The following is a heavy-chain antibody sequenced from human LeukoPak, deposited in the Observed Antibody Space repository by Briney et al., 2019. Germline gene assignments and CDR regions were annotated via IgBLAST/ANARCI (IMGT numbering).Heavy chain of an antibody. CDR3: AREKGSSNYDS. V-gene: IGHV3-74*03. Sequence: GGSLRLSCAASGFTFNGYWIHWVRQVPGKGLVWVSRINGGGSSTAYADSAKGRFTISRDNAKNTLYLQMNSLRAEDTAVYYCAREKGSSNYDSWGQGTLVTVSS. CDR2: INGGGSST. J-gene: IGHJ5*01. CDR1: GFTFNGYW. D-gene: IGHD4-11*01.